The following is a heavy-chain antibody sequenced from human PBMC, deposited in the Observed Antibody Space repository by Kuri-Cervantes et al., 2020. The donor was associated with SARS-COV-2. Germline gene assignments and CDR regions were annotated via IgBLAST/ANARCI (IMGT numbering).Heavy chain of an antibody. V-gene: IGHV1-2*02. Sequence: ASVKVSCKASGYTFTGYYMYWVRQAPGQGLEWMGWINPNSGGTNYAQKFQGRVTMTRDTSISTAYMELSRLRSDDTAVYYCATLGEGPEAASAFDIWGQGTMVTVSS. CDR2: INPNSGGT. CDR3: ATLGEGPEAASAFDI. CDR1: GYTFTGYY. D-gene: IGHD3-16*01. J-gene: IGHJ3*02.